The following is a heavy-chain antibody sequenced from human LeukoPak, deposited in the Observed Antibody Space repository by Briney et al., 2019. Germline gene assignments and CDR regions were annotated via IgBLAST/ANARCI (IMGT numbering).Heavy chain of an antibody. CDR3: AKAPVTTCSGAYCYPFDY. J-gene: IGHJ4*02. CDR2: ISVSGNT. V-gene: IGHV3-23*01. CDR1: GFTFNTYS. Sequence: GGSLRLSCEASGFTFNTYSMNWARQGPGKGLEWVSAISVSGNTYHADSVKGRFTISRDSSKNTLYLQMNSLRAGDAAVYYCAKAPVTTCSGAYCYPFDYWSQGTLVTVSS. D-gene: IGHD2-15*01.